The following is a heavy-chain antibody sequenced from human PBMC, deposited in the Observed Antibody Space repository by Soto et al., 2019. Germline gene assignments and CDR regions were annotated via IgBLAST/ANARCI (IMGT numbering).Heavy chain of an antibody. D-gene: IGHD6-6*01. J-gene: IGHJ6*02. Sequence: GGSLRLSCAASGFTFSSYGMHWVRQAPGKGLEWVAVISYDGSNKYYADSVKGRFTISRDNSKNTLYLQMNSLRAEDTAVYYCAKDRIAARPGYGMDVWGQGTTVTVSS. V-gene: IGHV3-30*18. CDR1: GFTFSSYG. CDR2: ISYDGSNK. CDR3: AKDRIAARPGYGMDV.